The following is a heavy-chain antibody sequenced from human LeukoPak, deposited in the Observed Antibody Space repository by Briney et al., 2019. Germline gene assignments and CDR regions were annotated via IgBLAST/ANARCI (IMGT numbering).Heavy chain of an antibody. V-gene: IGHV4-38-2*02. J-gene: IGHJ6*03. Sequence: NPSETLSLTCTVSGYSISSGYYWGWIRQPPGKGLEWIGSIYHSGSTNYNPSLKSRVTISVDTSKNQFSLKLSSVTAADTAVYYCARAVGATTGNYYYYMDVWGKGTTVTVSS. D-gene: IGHD1-26*01. CDR3: ARAVGATTGNYYYYMDV. CDR1: GYSISSGYY. CDR2: IYHSGST.